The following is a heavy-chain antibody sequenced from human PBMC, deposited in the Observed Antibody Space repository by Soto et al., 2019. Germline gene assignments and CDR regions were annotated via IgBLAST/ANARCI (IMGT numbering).Heavy chain of an antibody. V-gene: IGHV1-69*01. Sequence: QVQLVQSGAEVKKPGSSVKVSCKASGGTFSSYAISWVRQAPGQGLEWMGGIIPIFGTANYAQKFQGRVTITADESTSTAYMELSSLRSEDTAVYYCARDRYTYYYGSGSPYYFDYWGQGTLVTVSS. D-gene: IGHD3-10*01. CDR1: GGTFSSYA. CDR3: ARDRYTYYYGSGSPYYFDY. CDR2: IIPIFGTA. J-gene: IGHJ4*02.